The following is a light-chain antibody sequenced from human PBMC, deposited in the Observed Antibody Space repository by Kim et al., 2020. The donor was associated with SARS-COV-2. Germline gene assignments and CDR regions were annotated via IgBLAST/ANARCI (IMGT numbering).Light chain of an antibody. CDR2: DTS. J-gene: IGKJ1*01. V-gene: IGKV1-17*01. Sequence: DIQMTQSPSSLAASVGDRVTITCRASQGIRNDLGWYQQKPGKPPKRLIFDTSTLQNGVPSRFSGSGSGTEFTLTITCLHPEDFATYYCLQYSSYPQTFGQGTKVDIK. CDR3: LQYSSYPQT. CDR1: QGIRND.